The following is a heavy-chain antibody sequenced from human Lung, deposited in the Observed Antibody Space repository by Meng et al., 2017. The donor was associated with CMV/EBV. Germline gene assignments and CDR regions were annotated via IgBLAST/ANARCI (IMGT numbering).Heavy chain of an antibody. CDR2: ISYDGSNK. J-gene: IGHJ4*02. CDR3: AKEENEASDY. V-gene: IGHV3-30*18. D-gene: IGHD1-1*01. Sequence: LSCAACGFTFSSYGVHWVRQGPGKGLEWVAVISYDGSNKYYADSVKGRFTISRDNSKNTLYLQMNSLRAEDTAVYYCAKEENEASDYWGQGTLVTVSS. CDR1: GFTFSSYG.